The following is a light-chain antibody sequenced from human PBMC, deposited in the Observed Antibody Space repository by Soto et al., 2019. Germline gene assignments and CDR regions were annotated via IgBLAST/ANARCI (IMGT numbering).Light chain of an antibody. J-gene: IGKJ5*01. CDR2: DAS. CDR3: QHYDHVQVT. CDR1: QDIDNY. Sequence: TQMPQSPSSLPAPVGHRLTPPCQASQDIDNYLNWYQQKPGKAPNLLIYDASNLETGVPSRFSGGGSGTDFTFTITSLQPEDIATYYCQHYDHVQVTFGQGTRLEI. V-gene: IGKV1-33*01.